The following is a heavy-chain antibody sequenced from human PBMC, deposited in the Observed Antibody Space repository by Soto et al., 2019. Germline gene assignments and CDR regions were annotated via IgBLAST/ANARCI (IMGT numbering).Heavy chain of an antibody. CDR1: GFTVSINY. V-gene: IGHV3-53*01. Sequence: EVQLVESGGGLIQPGGSLRLSCAASGFTVSINYMSWVRQAPGKGLEWVSVIDSGGNTYYADSVKGRFTISRDNSKNTLYLQMNSLRAEDTAVYYCARDRVYFSGGKVSYYGMYVWGQGTTVTVSS. D-gene: IGHD2-15*01. CDR2: IDSGGNT. J-gene: IGHJ6*02. CDR3: ARDRVYFSGGKVSYYGMYV.